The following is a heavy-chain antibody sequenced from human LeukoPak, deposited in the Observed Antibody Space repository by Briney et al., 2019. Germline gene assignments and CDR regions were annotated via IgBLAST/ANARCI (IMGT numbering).Heavy chain of an antibody. CDR3: ARIARIVARLDV. D-gene: IGHD2-15*01. J-gene: IGHJ6*02. CDR2: INPSGGST. CDR1: GYTFTSYY. V-gene: IGHV1-46*01. Sequence: ASVKVSCKASGYTFTSYYMHWVRQAPGQGLEWMGIINPSGGSTSYAQKFQGRVTMTRDTSISTAYMELSRLRSDDTAVYYCARIARIVARLDVWGQGTTATVSS.